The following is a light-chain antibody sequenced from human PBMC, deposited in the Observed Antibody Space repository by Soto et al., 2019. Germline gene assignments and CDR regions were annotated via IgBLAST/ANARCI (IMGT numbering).Light chain of an antibody. CDR1: QSVNSN. CDR3: QQYGSSPLT. CDR2: DAS. V-gene: IGKV3-20*01. J-gene: IGKJ4*01. Sequence: EIVMTQSPATLSVSPGERATLSCRASQSVNSNLAWYQQKPGQAPRLLINDASRRATGIPDRFSGSGSGTDFTLTISRLEPEDFAVYYCQQYGSSPLTFGGGTKVDIK.